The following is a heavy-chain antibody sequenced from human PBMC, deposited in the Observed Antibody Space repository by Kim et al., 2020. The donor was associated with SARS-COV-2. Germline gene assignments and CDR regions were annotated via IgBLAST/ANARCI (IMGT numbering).Heavy chain of an antibody. D-gene: IGHD5-12*01. Sequence: SVKGRLTTARDNSKNTLYLPLNSLRADDTAVYYCARDAGLGGYGGYYLDYWGQGTLVTVSS. J-gene: IGHJ4*02. V-gene: IGHV3-30*01. CDR3: ARDAGLGGYGGYYLDY.